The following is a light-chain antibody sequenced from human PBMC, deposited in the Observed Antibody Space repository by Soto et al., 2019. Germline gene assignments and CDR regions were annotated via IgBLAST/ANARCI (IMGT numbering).Light chain of an antibody. CDR1: RTIVSY. V-gene: IGKV1-39*01. J-gene: IGKJ1*01. Sequence: MTPAATTPLESLAAVVTITCRASRTIVSYLNWYQQKPGKPPKLLIYSASTLQSGVPSRFIGSGSGTDFSLTISRLQPEDFATYYCQQSYSCPRTFGRGTKVDIK. CDR2: SAS. CDR3: QQSYSCPRT.